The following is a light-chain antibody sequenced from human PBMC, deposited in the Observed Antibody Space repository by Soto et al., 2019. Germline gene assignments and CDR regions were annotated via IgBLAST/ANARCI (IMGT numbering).Light chain of an antibody. V-gene: IGLV4-69*01. CDR3: QTWGAGIRV. CDR2: LNSDGSH. CDR1: SGHSSSA. J-gene: IGLJ3*02. Sequence: QAVVTQSPSASASLGASVKLTCTLSSGHSSSAIAWHQQRPEKGPRFLMRLNSDGSHSNGDGIPDRFSGSSSGAERYLTISSLQSEDEADYYCQTWGAGIRVFGGGTKLTVL.